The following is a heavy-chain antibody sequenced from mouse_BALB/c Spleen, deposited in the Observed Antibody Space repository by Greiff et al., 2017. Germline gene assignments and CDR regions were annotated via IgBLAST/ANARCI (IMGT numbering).Heavy chain of an antibody. V-gene: IGHV5-6*01. CDR2: ISSGGSYT. CDR3: ARGYYGYAMDY. D-gene: IGHD1-1*01. Sequence: EVKLVESGGDLVKPGGSLKLSCAASGFTFSSYGMSWVRQTPDKRLEWVATISSGGSYTYYPDSVKGRFTISRDNAKNNLYLQMSSLKSEDTAMYYCARGYYGYAMDYWGQGTSVTVSS. CDR1: GFTFSSYG. J-gene: IGHJ4*01.